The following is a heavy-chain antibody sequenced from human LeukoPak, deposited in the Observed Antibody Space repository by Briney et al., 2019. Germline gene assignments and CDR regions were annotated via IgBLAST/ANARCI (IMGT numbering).Heavy chain of an antibody. CDR3: ARVSGWYGTDFDY. CDR2: ISAYNGNT. CDR1: GYTFTCYG. Sequence: SVKVSCKASGYTFTCYGIRWVRQAPGQGLEGMGWISAYNGNTNYTQTLQGRVTMTTDTSTSTAYMELRSLRSDDTAVYYCARVSGWYGTDFDYWGQGTLVTVSS. J-gene: IGHJ4*02. V-gene: IGHV1-18*01. D-gene: IGHD6-19*01.